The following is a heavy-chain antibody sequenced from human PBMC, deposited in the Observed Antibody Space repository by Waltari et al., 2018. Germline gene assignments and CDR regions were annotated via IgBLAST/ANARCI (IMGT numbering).Heavy chain of an antibody. Sequence: DVQLAESGGCLVQPGRSVGLPCKTSGFTFVVSFLNWVSQAPGQGLEWVGFIRSKAYGETTDYTASVRGRFTISRDDSKSIAYLQMNSLKTEDTAIYFCARDLMYGEHPLFDRWGQGTLVTVSS. J-gene: IGHJ5*02. CDR3: ARDLMYGEHPLFDR. V-gene: IGHV3-49*04. D-gene: IGHD4-17*01. CDR1: GFTFVVSF. CDR2: IRSKAYGETT.